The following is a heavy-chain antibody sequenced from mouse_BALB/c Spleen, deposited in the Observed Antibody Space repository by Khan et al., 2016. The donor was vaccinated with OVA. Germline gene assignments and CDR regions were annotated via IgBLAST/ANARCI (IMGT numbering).Heavy chain of an antibody. CDR2: IWAGGST. J-gene: IGHJ3*01. CDR3: ASAFCYGAWFAY. D-gene: IGHD1-1*01. Sequence: QVQLKQSGPGLVAPSQTLSITCTVSGFSLTSYGVHWVRQPPGKGLEWLGVIWAGGSTNHNSALMSRLSISTDNSKSQVFLKMNSQQTDDTAMYYCASAFCYGAWFAYWRPVTLLTVSA. CDR1: GFSLTSYG. V-gene: IGHV2-9*02.